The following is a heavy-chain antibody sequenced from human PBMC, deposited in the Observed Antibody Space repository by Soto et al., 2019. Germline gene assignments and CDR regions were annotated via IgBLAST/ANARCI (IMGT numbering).Heavy chain of an antibody. J-gene: IGHJ6*02. CDR1: GYSFTDYH. CDR3: ARQAAGSIYYYYYYGMDV. D-gene: IGHD6-13*01. CDR2: MSPSGGGT. Sequence: ASVKVSCKASGYSFTDYHIHWVRQAPGQGLEWMGWMSPSGGGTKVAQRFQGRVTMTRDTSISTAYMELSSLRSDDTAIYYCARQAAGSIYYYYYYGMDVWGQGTTVTVSS. V-gene: IGHV1-2*02.